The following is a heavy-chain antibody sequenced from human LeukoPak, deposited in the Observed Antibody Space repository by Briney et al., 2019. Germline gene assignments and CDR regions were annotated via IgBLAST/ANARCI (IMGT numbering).Heavy chain of an antibody. CDR3: ARDGGIMNAFDV. CDR1: GFTFSYHW. J-gene: IGHJ3*01. Sequence: GGSLRLSCAASGFTFSYHWMAWVRQAPGKGLEWVASIKLDGSEQYYLDSVKGRFAISGDNAKNLMNLQMNILRAEDTAIYYCARDGGIMNAFDVWGQGTAVTVSS. V-gene: IGHV3-7*01. D-gene: IGHD1-26*01. CDR2: IKLDGSEQ.